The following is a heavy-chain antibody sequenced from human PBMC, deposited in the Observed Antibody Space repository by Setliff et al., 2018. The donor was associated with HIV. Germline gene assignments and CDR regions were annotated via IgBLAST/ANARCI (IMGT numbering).Heavy chain of an antibody. CDR1: GGSFSNYY. CDR2: INHSGST. CDR3: ARGRSCSSSSCYLVYYYYYGMDV. J-gene: IGHJ6*02. V-gene: IGHV4-34*01. Sequence: SETLSLTCAVYGGSFSNYYWSWIRQPPGKGLEWIGEINHSGSTNYNPSLKSRVSISVDTSKKQFSLKLSSVTAADTAVYYCARGRSCSSSSCYLVYYYYYGMDVWGHGSTVTVSS. D-gene: IGHD2-2*01.